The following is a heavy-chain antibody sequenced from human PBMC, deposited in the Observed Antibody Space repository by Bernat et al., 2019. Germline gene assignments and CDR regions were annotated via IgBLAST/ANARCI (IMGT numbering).Heavy chain of an antibody. J-gene: IGHJ1*01. CDR3: ARDQAGYCSGGSCYRPQYFQH. V-gene: IGHV3-53*01. CDR2: IYSGGST. CDR1: GFTVSSNY. D-gene: IGHD2-15*01. Sequence: EVQMEESGGGLIQPGGSLRLSCAASGFTVSSNYMSWVRQAPGKGLEWVSVIYSGGSTYYADSVKGRFTISRDNSKNTLYLQMNSLRAEDTAVYYCARDQAGYCSGGSCYRPQYFQHWGQGTLVTVFS.